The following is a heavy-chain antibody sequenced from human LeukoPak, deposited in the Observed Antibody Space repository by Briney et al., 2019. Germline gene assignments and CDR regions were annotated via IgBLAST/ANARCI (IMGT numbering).Heavy chain of an antibody. J-gene: IGHJ4*02. CDR3: ARQGSGSSYYYYTFPY. CDR2: INHSGNT. Sequence: SETLSLTCTVSGGSISGYNWSWIRKPPGKGLEWIGEINHSGNTNYNPSLKSRVTMSVDTSKNHFYLKLSSVTAADTAVYYCARQGSGSSYYYYTFPYWGQGTLVTVSS. D-gene: IGHD1-26*01. V-gene: IGHV4-34*10. CDR1: GGSISGYN.